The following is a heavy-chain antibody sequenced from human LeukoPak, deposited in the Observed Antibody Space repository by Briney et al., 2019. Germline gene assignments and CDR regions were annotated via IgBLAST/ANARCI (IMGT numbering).Heavy chain of an antibody. V-gene: IGHV4-4*07. CDR3: ARDARGWSGFDY. J-gene: IGHJ4*02. Sequence: SETLSPTCSVSGGSISSYYWSWIRQPAGKGREWIGRIYTTGNTDYNPSLKSRVTMSVDTSKNQFSLNLSSVTAADTAVYYCARDARGWSGFDYWGQGTLVTVSS. CDR2: IYTTGNT. D-gene: IGHD3-3*01. CDR1: GGSISSYY.